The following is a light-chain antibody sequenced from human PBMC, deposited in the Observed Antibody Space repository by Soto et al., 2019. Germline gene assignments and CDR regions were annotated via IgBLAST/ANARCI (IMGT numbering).Light chain of an antibody. V-gene: IGLV8-61*01. CDR1: SGSVSTDYY. J-gene: IGLJ7*02. CDR2: STN. CDR3: VLYMGSGISV. Sequence: QTVVTQEPSFSVSPGGTVTLTCGLNSGSVSTDYYPSWYQQTPGQAPRTLIYSTNTRSPGVPDRFFGSILGNKAALTITGAQTEDESDYYCVLYMGSGISVFGGGTQMTAL.